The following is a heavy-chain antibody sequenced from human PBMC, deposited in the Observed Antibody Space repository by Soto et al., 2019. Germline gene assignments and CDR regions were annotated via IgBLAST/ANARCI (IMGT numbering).Heavy chain of an antibody. V-gene: IGHV3-48*02. CDR3: ARVPTRALDY. Sequence: EVQLVDSGGGLVQPGGSLRLSCAASGFTFSSYTMNWVRQAPGKGLEWISYISSSSRTIYYADSVKGRFTISRDNAQNSLYLQMTSLRDEDTAVYYFARVPTRALDYWGQGTLVTVSS. CDR2: ISSSSRTI. J-gene: IGHJ4*02. CDR1: GFTFSSYT. D-gene: IGHD1-26*01.